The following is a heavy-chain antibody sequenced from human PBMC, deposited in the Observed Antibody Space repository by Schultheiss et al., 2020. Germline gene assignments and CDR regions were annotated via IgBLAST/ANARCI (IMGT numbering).Heavy chain of an antibody. CDR2: INHSGST. D-gene: IGHD6-6*01. V-gene: IGHV4-59*01. J-gene: IGHJ6*02. Sequence: SETLSLTCTVSGGSISSFYWTWIRQPPGKGLEWIGEINHSGSTNYNPSLKSRVTISVDTSKNQFSLRLSSVTAADTAVYYCARSSPGYSSSLYYYYGMDVWGQGTTVNVYS. CDR1: GGSISSFY. CDR3: ARSSPGYSSSLYYYYGMDV.